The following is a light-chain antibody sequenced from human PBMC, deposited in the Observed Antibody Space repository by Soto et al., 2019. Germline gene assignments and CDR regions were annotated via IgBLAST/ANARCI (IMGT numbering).Light chain of an antibody. Sequence: QSALTQPASVSGSPGQSITISCTGTSSDVGSYNLVSWYQHHPGKAPKLLIYEVSKRPSGVSNRFSASKSGNTASLTISGLQAEDEADYSWCTDAYTQSPYVFGTG. CDR1: SSDVGSYNL. CDR3: CTDAYTQSPYV. V-gene: IGLV2-23*02. J-gene: IGLJ1*01. CDR2: EVS.